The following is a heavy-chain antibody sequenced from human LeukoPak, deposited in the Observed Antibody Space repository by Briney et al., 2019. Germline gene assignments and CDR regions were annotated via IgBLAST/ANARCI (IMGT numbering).Heavy chain of an antibody. CDR2: IYYSGST. Sequence: SETLSLTCTVSGGSISSYYWSWIRQPPGKGLEWIGYIYYSGSTNYNPSLKSRVTISVDTSKNQFSLKLSSVTAADTAVYYCARDGATGSTDYWGQGTLVTVSS. D-gene: IGHD1-26*01. CDR3: ARDGATGSTDY. V-gene: IGHV4-59*01. J-gene: IGHJ4*02. CDR1: GGSISSYY.